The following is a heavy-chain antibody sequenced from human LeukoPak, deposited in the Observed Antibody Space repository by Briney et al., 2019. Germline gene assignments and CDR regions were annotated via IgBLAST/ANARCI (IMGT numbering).Heavy chain of an antibody. Sequence: HPGGPLRLSCEASGYRFSDYRMTWVREAPGEGVERVANIKEGGRQKYYVDCVKGRFTLSKHNVKNSVYLQMNSLGAEDTAVYYCARGWREKGYCRGGTCNNPQFDYWGQGILVTVSS. CDR3: ARGWREKGYCRGGTCNNPQFDY. V-gene: IGHV3-7*01. CDR1: GYRFSDYR. J-gene: IGHJ4*02. CDR2: IKEGGRQK. D-gene: IGHD2-15*01.